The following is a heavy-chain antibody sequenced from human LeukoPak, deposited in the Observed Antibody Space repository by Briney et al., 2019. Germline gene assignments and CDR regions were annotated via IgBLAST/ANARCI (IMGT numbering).Heavy chain of an antibody. CDR1: GFTFSSYA. CDR3: AKDPRLLWFGELFDFDY. CDR2: ISYDGSNK. J-gene: IGHJ4*02. V-gene: IGHV3-30*18. Sequence: GGSLRLSCAASGFTFSSYAMSWVRQAPGKGLEWVAVISYDGSNKYYADSVKGRFTISRDNSKNTLYLQMNSLRAEDTAVYYCAKDPRLLWFGELFDFDYWGQGTLVTVSS. D-gene: IGHD3-10*01.